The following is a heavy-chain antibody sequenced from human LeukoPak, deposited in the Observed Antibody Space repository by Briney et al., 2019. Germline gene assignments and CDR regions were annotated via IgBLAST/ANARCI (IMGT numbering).Heavy chain of an antibody. Sequence: TSETLSLTCTVSGGSISNYYWSWIRQPAGKGLEWIGRISSSGNTDYNPSPKSRLTMSVDMSKNQFSLKLNSVTAADTAVYYCARVGRSSTPGYWGQGTLVTVSS. V-gene: IGHV4-4*07. CDR3: ARVGRSSTPGY. D-gene: IGHD2-15*01. CDR2: ISSSGNT. CDR1: GGSISNYY. J-gene: IGHJ4*02.